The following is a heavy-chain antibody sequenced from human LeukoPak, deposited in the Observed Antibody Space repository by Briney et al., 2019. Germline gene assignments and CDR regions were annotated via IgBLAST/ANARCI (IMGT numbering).Heavy chain of an antibody. CDR1: GGSISSGGYY. D-gene: IGHD5-12*01. CDR3: ARHDVDIVATSVNWFDP. J-gene: IGHJ5*02. Sequence: SETLSLTCTVSGGSISSGGYYWSWIRQHPGKGLEWIGYIYYSGSTYYNPSLKSRVTISVDTSKNQFSLKLSSVTAADTAVYYCARHDVDIVATSVNWFDPWGQGTLVTVSS. CDR2: IYYSGST. V-gene: IGHV4-31*03.